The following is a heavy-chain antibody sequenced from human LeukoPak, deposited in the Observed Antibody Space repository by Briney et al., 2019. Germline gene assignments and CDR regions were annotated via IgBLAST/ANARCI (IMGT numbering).Heavy chain of an antibody. D-gene: IGHD2-15*01. CDR3: AGTVLLPRYAFDI. CDR1: GYTFTSYY. V-gene: IGHV1-46*01. J-gene: IGHJ3*02. CDR2: INPSGGST. Sequence: ASVKVSCKASGYTFTSYYMHWVRQAPGQGLEWMGIINPSGGSTSYAQKFQGRVTMTRDMSTSTVYMELSSLRSEDTAVYYCAGTVLLPRYAFDIWGQGTMVTVSS.